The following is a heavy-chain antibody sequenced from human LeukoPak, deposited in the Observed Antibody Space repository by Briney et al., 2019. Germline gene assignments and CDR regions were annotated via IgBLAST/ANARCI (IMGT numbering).Heavy chain of an antibody. Sequence: SETLSLTCAVYGGSFSGYYWSWIRQPPGKELEWIGEINHSGSTNYNPSLKSRVTISVDTSKNQFSLKLSSVTAADTAVYYCARGRGFSGYYYYWGQGTLVTVSS. CDR2: INHSGST. V-gene: IGHV4-34*01. D-gene: IGHD3-22*01. CDR1: GGSFSGYY. J-gene: IGHJ4*02. CDR3: ARGRGFSGYYYY.